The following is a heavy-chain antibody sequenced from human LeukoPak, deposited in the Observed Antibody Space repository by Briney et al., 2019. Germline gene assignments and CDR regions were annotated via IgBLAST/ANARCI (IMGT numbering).Heavy chain of an antibody. CDR3: ARVVVPAATNYYYGMDV. CDR2: ISYDGSDK. CDR1: GFTFSSYA. J-gene: IGHJ6*02. D-gene: IGHD2-2*01. Sequence: GGSLRLSCAASGFTFSSYAMHWVRQAPGKGLEWVAIISYDGSDKYYADSVRGRFTISRDNSKNTLNLQMNSLRPEDTAVYYCARVVVPAATNYYYGMDVWGQGTTVTVPS. V-gene: IGHV3-30-3*01.